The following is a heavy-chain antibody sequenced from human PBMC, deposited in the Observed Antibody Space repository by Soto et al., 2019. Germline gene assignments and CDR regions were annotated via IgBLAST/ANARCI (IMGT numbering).Heavy chain of an antibody. V-gene: IGHV4-31*03. CDR3: ARSSTSANYFDY. CDR2: IDYSGST. Sequence: QVQLQESGPGLVKPSQTLSLTCTVSGGSISSGGYYWSWIRQHPGKGLEWIGYIDYSGSTYYNPSLKSRVTISVDTSKNQCSLKLSSVTAADTAVYYCARSSTSANYFDYWGQGTLVTVSS. D-gene: IGHD2-2*01. CDR1: GGSISSGGYY. J-gene: IGHJ4*02.